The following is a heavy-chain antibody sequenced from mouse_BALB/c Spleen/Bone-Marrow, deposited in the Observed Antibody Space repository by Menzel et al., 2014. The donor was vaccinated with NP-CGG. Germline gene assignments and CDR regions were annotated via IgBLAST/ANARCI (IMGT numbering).Heavy chain of an antibody. CDR2: IWSGGST. D-gene: IGHD3-3*01. Sequence: VQLQESGPGLVQPSQSLSITCTVSGFSLTIXGXHWVXQSPXXGLDWLXVIWSGGSTDYNATFISRLSIIKDNSKSQVFFKMNSLQANDTAIYYCARNGDAWFAYWGQGTLVTVSA. J-gene: IGHJ3*01. CDR3: ARNGDAWFAY. CDR1: GFSLTIXG. V-gene: IGHV2-2*02.